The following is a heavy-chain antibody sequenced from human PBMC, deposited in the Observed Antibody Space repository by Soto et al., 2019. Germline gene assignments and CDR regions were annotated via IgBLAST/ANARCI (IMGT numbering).Heavy chain of an antibody. CDR3: AREVPPSSSSWYSNWFDP. CDR1: GFTFSSYA. D-gene: IGHD6-13*01. V-gene: IGHV3-30-3*01. J-gene: IGHJ5*02. Sequence: GGSLRLSCAASGFTFSSYAMHWVRQAPGKGLEWVAVISYDGSNKYYADSVKGRFTISRDNSKDTLYLQMNSLRAEDMAVYYCAREVPPSSSSWYSNWFDPWGQGTLVTVSS. CDR2: ISYDGSNK.